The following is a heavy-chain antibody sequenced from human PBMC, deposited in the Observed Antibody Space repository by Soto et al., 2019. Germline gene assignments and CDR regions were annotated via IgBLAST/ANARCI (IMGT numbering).Heavy chain of an antibody. CDR3: ARDDGDYGMVDY. Sequence: QVQLVQSGAEVKKPGASVKVSCKASGYTFTSYGISWVRQAPGQGLEWMGWISAYNGNTNYAQKLQGRGTMTTDTTTSTADMELRSLRSDDTAVYYCARDDGDYGMVDYWGQGTLVTVSS. CDR1: GYTFTSYG. J-gene: IGHJ4*02. D-gene: IGHD4-17*01. CDR2: ISAYNGNT. V-gene: IGHV1-18*01.